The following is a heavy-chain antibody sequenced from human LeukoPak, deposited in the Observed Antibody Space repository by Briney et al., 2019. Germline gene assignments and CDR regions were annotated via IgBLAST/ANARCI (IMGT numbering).Heavy chain of an antibody. CDR2: IYYSGST. CDR1: GGSISSYY. Sequence: SETLSLTCTVSGGSISSYYWSWIRQPPGKGLEWIGYIYYSGSTNYNPSLKSRVTISVDTSKNQFSLKLSSVTAADTAVYYCARDLDYDSSGYYYVGAFDIWGQGTMVTVSS. V-gene: IGHV4-59*01. CDR3: ARDLDYDSSGYYYVGAFDI. D-gene: IGHD3-22*01. J-gene: IGHJ3*02.